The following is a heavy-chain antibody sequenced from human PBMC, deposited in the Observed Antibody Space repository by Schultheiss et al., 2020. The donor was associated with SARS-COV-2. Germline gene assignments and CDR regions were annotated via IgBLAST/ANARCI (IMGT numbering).Heavy chain of an antibody. CDR1: GYTFTGYY. CDR3: ARGSQDTVIPDY. Sequence: ASVKVSCKASGYTFTGYYMHWVRQAPGQGLEWMGWINPNSGGTNYAQKFQGRVTMTRNTSISTAYMELSSLRSEDTAVYYCARGSQDTVIPDYWGQGTLVTVSS. V-gene: IGHV1-2*02. J-gene: IGHJ4*02. CDR2: INPNSGGT. D-gene: IGHD4-17*01.